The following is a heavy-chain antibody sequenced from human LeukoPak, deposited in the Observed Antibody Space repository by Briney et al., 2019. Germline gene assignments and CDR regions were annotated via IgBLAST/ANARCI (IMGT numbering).Heavy chain of an antibody. CDR3: ARPPILGRWYFDL. CDR1: GGSISSSSYY. D-gene: IGHD2-15*01. J-gene: IGHJ2*01. V-gene: IGHV4-39*01. Sequence: PSETLSLTCTVSGGSISSSSYYWGWIRQPPGKGLEWIGSIYYSGSTYYNPSLKSRVTISVDTSKNQFSLKLSSVTAADTAVYYCARPPILGRWYFDLWGRGTLVTVSS. CDR2: IYYSGST.